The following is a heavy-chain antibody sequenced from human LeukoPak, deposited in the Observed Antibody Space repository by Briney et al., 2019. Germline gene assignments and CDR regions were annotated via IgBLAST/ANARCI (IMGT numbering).Heavy chain of an antibody. CDR1: GGTFSSYA. CDR2: IIPIFGTA. V-gene: IGHV1-69*05. Sequence: SVKVSCKASGGTFSSYAISWVRQAPGQGLEWMGGIIPIFGTANYAQKFQGRVTITTDESTSTAYMELSSLRSEDTAVYYCAIKEVYSSSWYLDYWGQGTLVTVSS. CDR3: AIKEVYSSSWYLDY. J-gene: IGHJ4*02. D-gene: IGHD6-13*01.